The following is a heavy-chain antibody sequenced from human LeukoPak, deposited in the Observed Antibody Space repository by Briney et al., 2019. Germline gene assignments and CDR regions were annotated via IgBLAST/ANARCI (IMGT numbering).Heavy chain of an antibody. V-gene: IGHV1-2*02. J-gene: IGHJ4*02. D-gene: IGHD6-13*01. CDR1: GYTFTAYY. Sequence: GASVNVSCKASGYTFTAYYLHWVRQAPGQRLEWMGWINPNSGGTTYAQQFQARITMTRDTSISTAYMDLTRLTSDDTAVYYCARDSGSSSWEFDFWGQGTLVTVSS. CDR2: INPNSGGT. CDR3: ARDSGSSSWEFDF.